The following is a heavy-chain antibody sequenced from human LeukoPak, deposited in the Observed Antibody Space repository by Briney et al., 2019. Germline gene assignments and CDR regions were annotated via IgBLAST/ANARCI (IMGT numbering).Heavy chain of an antibody. J-gene: IGHJ4*02. D-gene: IGHD3-22*01. CDR1: GFTFSSYW. CDR3: AKQQAGYYDSNGYPFDY. V-gene: IGHV3-7*03. CDR2: IKQDGSEK. Sequence: PGGSLRLSCAASGFTFSSYWMSWVRQAPGKGLEWVANIKQDGSEKYYVDSVKGRFTISRDNSKNTLYLQVNSLRAEDTAVYYCAKQQAGYYDSNGYPFDYWGQGTLVTVSS.